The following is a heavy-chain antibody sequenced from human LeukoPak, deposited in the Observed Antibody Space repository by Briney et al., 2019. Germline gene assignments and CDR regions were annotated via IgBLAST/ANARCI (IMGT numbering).Heavy chain of an antibody. CDR2: IYYSGST. CDR3: ARHDSEYYYDSSGYYPNWFDP. J-gene: IGHJ5*02. D-gene: IGHD3-22*01. CDR1: GGSISSYY. V-gene: IGHV4-59*08. Sequence: SETLSLTCTVSGGSISSYYRSWIRQPPGKGLEWIGYIYYSGSTNYNPSLKSRVTISVDTSKNQFSLKLSSVTAADTAVYYCARHDSEYYYDSSGYYPNWFDPWGQGTLVTVSS.